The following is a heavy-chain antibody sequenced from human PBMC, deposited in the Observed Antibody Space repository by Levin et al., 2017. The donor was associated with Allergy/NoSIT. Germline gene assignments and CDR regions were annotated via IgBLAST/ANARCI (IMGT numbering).Heavy chain of an antibody. CDR1: FFSLLLFFSS. V-gene: IGHV4-30-2*01. Sequence: SQTLSLPFSFSFFSLLLFFSSFLFLLPPPGKGLAWIGNIYLSGSTNDNPSLKSRVTMSVDRSKNQFSLKLSYVTAADTAVYYCARVAGYSYGYYFDYWGPGTLVTVSS. CDR2: IYLSGST. D-gene: IGHD5-18*01. J-gene: IGHJ4*02. CDR3: ARVAGYSYGYYFDY.